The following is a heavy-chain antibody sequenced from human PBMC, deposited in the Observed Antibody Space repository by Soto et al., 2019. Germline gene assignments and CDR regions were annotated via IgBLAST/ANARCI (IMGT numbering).Heavy chain of an antibody. D-gene: IGHD6-6*01. CDR3: ARVDGVAARPTGFDY. Sequence: GESLKISCKGSGYSFTSYWIGWVRQMPGKGLEWMGIIYPGDSDTRYSPSFQGQVTIPADKSISTAYLQWSSLKASDTAMYYCARVDGVAARPTGFDYWGQGTLVTVSS. CDR1: GYSFTSYW. CDR2: IYPGDSDT. J-gene: IGHJ4*02. V-gene: IGHV5-51*01.